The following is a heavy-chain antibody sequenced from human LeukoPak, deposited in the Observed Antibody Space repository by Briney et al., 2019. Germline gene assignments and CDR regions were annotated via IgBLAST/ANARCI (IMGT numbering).Heavy chain of an antibody. D-gene: IGHD6-13*01. Sequence: SQTLSLTCAISGDSVSSDSATWNWIRQSPSRGLEWLGRTYYRSKWYNDYAVSVESRIIINPDISKNQFSLQLNSVTPEGTAVYYCARGHRYSSSWSFDYWGQGTLVTVSS. J-gene: IGHJ4*02. CDR3: ARGHRYSSSWSFDY. CDR2: TYYRSKWYN. CDR1: GDSVSSDSAT. V-gene: IGHV6-1*01.